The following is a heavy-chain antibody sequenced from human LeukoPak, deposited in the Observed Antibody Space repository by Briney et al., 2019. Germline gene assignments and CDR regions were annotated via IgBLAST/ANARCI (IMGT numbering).Heavy chain of an antibody. J-gene: IGHJ4*02. D-gene: IGHD3-10*01. V-gene: IGHV3-21*01. CDR3: ARRNNYYGSGSLDY. CDR2: ISTGSGYI. CDR1: GFTFSTYT. Sequence: GGSLRLSCAASGFTFSTYTMNWVRQAPGKGLEWVSSISTGSGYIYYADSVRGRFTISRDDAKNSLYLQMNNLRAADTAVYYCARRNNYYGSGSLDYWGQGTLVTVSS.